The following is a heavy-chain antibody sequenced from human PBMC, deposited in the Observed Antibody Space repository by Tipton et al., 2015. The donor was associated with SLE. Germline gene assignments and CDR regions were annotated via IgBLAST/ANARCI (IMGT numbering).Heavy chain of an antibody. Sequence: SLRLSCAASGFTFSSYGMHWVRQAPGKGLEWVSAISGSGGSTYYADSVKGRFTISRDNSKNTLYLQMNSLRAEDTAVYYCARVPAYCGGDCSLYMDVWGKGTTVTVSS. CDR1: GFTFSSYG. CDR3: ARVPAYCGGDCSLYMDV. J-gene: IGHJ6*03. V-gene: IGHV3-23*01. D-gene: IGHD2-21*02. CDR2: ISGSGGST.